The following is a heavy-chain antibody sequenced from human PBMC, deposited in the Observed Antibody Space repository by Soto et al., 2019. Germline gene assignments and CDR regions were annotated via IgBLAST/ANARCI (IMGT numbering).Heavy chain of an antibody. D-gene: IGHD1-26*01. V-gene: IGHV3-23*01. Sequence: EVQLLESGGGLVQPGGSLRLSCAASAFTFSSYAMSWVRQAPGKGLEWVSAISASGGSTYYADSVKGRFIISRDSSENTLYLQMSSLRADDTAVYYCAKGSGNSVYNFDNWGQGTLVTVSS. J-gene: IGHJ4*02. CDR1: AFTFSSYA. CDR3: AKGSGNSVYNFDN. CDR2: ISASGGST.